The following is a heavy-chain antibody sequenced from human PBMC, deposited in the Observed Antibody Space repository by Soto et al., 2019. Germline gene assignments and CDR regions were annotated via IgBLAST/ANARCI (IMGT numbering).Heavy chain of an antibody. Sequence: EVQLVESGGGLVQPGGSLRLSCAASGFTFSSYWMHWVRQAPGKGLVWVSRINSDGSNTNYADSVKGRFTISRDNAKNTLSLQMKSLRAEDTAVYYCARGGSINWYFDLWGRGTLVTVSS. J-gene: IGHJ2*01. CDR1: GFTFSSYW. D-gene: IGHD1-26*01. CDR3: ARGGSINWYFDL. CDR2: INSDGSNT. V-gene: IGHV3-74*01.